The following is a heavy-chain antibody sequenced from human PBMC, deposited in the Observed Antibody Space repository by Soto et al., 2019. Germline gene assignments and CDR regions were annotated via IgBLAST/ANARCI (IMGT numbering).Heavy chain of an antibody. CDR1: GYTFTGYY. D-gene: IGHD6-6*01. J-gene: IGHJ3*02. CDR3: ARDLAYSSSSGAFDI. Sequence: ASVKVSCKASGYTFTGYYMHWVRQAPGQGLEGMGWINPNSGGTNYAQKFQGWVTMTRYTSISTAYIELSRLRSDDTAVYYCARDLAYSSSSGAFDIWGQGTMVTVSS. V-gene: IGHV1-2*04. CDR2: INPNSGGT.